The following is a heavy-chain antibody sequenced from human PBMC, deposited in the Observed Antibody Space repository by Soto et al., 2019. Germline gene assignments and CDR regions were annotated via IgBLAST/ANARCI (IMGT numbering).Heavy chain of an antibody. D-gene: IGHD2-8*01. CDR2: VKSKTHGRTT. J-gene: IGHJ4*01. CDR1: GFTFSDAW. CDR3: TTYSDCTIKIFRIYY. Sequence: EVQLVESGGGLVKPGGSLRLSCAASGFTFSDAWINWVRQAPGKGLEWVGRVKSKTHGRTTDYAEFVKGRFAISRDDSNNFMYLQMNSLKIEDTAVYYCTTYSDCTIKIFRIYYWGHGALGTVSS. V-gene: IGHV3-15*07.